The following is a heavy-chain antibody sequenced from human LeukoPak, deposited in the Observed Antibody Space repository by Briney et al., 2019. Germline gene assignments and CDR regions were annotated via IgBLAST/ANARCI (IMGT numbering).Heavy chain of an antibody. CDR3: ASAGYSYANFDY. D-gene: IGHD5-18*01. CDR1: SGSITGYY. Sequence: PSETLSLTCTVSSGSITGYYWSWMRQPPGKGLEWIGYIYYSGSTNYNPSLKSRVTISVDTSKNQFSLKLSSVTAADTAVYYCASAGYSYANFDYWGQGTLVTVSS. CDR2: IYYSGST. J-gene: IGHJ4*02. V-gene: IGHV4-59*12.